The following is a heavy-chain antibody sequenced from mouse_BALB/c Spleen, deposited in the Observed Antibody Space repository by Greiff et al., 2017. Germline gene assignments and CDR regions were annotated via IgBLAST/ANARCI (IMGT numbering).Heavy chain of an antibody. CDR3: ARQPTMITTGFAY. CDR1: GFAFSSYD. D-gene: IGHD2-4*01. J-gene: IGHJ3*01. V-gene: IGHV5-12-1*01. CDR2: ISSGGGST. Sequence: EVQLQQSGGGLVKPGGSLKLSCAASGFAFSSYDMSWVRQTPEKRLEWVAYISSGGGSTYYPDTVKGRFTISRDNAKNTLYLQMSSLKSEDTAMYYCARQPTMITTGFAYWGQGTLVTVSA.